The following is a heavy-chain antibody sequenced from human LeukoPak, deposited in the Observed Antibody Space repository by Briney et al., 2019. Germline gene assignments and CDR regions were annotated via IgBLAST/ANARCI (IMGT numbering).Heavy chain of an antibody. J-gene: IGHJ6*03. CDR2: IYYSGST. CDR3: ARETSQKGAHYMDV. Sequence: SETLSLTCTVSGGSISSSSYYWGWIRQPPGKGLEWIGSIYYSGSTYYNPSLKSRVTISVDTSKNQFSLKLSSVTAADTAVYYCARETSQKGAHYMDVWGKGTTVTISS. V-gene: IGHV4-39*07. CDR1: GGSISSSSYY. D-gene: IGHD3-16*01.